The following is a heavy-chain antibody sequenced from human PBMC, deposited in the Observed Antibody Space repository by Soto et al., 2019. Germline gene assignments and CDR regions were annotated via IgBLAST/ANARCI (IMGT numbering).Heavy chain of an antibody. Sequence: EVQLVESGGGLVKPGESVRLSYAASGFIFDNAWMNWVSQAPGNGLEWVGRIQSKTYGETTDYAAPVKGRFTISRDDSKNTLYLKMNSLKAEDSAVYYCTSGLIVVVAASRLAGYWRQGTLVTVSS. CDR1: GFIFDNAW. CDR3: TSGLIVVVAASRLAGY. V-gene: IGHV3-15*07. D-gene: IGHD2-21*02. J-gene: IGHJ4*02. CDR2: IQSKTYGETT.